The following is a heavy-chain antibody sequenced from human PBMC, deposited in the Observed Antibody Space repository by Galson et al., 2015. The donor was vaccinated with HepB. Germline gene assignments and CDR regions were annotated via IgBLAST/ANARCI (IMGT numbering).Heavy chain of an antibody. CDR3: AKSMVFGLLIKPVFYFDF. Sequence: SLRLSCAASGFTSSTFAMSWVRQAPGKGLEWVSVISGSDGGTYYADSVQGRFTISRDNSKNTLYLQMRSLRAEDTAVYYCAKSMVFGLLIKPVFYFDFWGQGTLVSVPS. D-gene: IGHD3/OR15-3a*01. V-gene: IGHV3-23*01. CDR2: ISGSDGGT. J-gene: IGHJ4*02. CDR1: GFTSSTFA.